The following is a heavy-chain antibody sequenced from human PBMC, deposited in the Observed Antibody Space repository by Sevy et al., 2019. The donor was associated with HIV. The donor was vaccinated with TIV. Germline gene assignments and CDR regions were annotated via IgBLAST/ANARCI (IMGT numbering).Heavy chain of an antibody. V-gene: IGHV3-30*04. J-gene: IGHJ6*02. CDR1: GFTFSSYA. Sequence: GGSLRLSCAASGFTFSSYAMHWVRQAPGKGLEWVAVISNDGSDKEYAESVKGRFTVSRDNSKDTVYLQMNSLRLDDTAVYYCANSRGRYEGSSWLYYYYIMDVWGQGTTVTVSS. D-gene: IGHD6-13*01. CDR2: ISNDGSDK. CDR3: ANSRGRYEGSSWLYYYYIMDV.